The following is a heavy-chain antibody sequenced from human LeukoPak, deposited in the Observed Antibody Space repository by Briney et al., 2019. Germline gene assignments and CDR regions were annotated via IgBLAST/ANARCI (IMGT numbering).Heavy chain of an antibody. V-gene: IGHV1-46*01. CDR3: ARGHIPSIAAARRLEYYFDY. J-gene: IGHJ4*02. CDR2: INPSGGST. D-gene: IGHD6-13*01. Sequence: GASVKVSCKASGYTFTSYYMHWVRQAPGQGLEWMGIINPSGGSTSYAQKFQGRVTTTRDTSTSTVYMELSSLRSEDTAVYYCARGHIPSIAAARRLEYYFDYWGQGTLVTVSS. CDR1: GYTFTSYY.